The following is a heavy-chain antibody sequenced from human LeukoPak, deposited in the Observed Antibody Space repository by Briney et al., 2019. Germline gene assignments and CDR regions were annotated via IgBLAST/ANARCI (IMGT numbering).Heavy chain of an antibody. V-gene: IGHV3-30-3*01. J-gene: IGHJ4*02. D-gene: IGHD2-15*01. CDR2: ISYDGSNK. CDR3: AREQGWELPPPLGY. Sequence: GGSLRLSCAASGFTVSSNYMSWVRQAPGKGLEWVAVISYDGSNKYYADSVKGRFTISRDNSKNTLYLQMNSLRAEDTAVYYCAREQGWELPPPLGYWGQGTLVTVSS. CDR1: GFTVSSNY.